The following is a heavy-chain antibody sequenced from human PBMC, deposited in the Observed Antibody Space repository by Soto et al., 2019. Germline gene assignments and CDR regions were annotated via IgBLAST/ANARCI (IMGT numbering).Heavy chain of an antibody. CDR2: IYHTGTT. CDR3: AKISAGSTDERMFTVFDH. J-gene: IGHJ4*02. V-gene: IGHV4-59*03. CDR1: GDSIRSSY. Sequence: SETLSLTCTVSGDSIRSSYWTWIRQAPGRGLEWIGDIYHTGTTNYNPSLKSRVSISVDTSKNQFSLRLRSVTAADTAIYFCAKISAGSTDERMFTVFDHWGQGTLVTVSS. D-gene: IGHD6-13*01.